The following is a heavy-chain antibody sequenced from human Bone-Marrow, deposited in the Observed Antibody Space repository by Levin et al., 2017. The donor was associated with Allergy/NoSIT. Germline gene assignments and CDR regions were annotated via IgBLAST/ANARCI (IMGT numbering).Heavy chain of an antibody. Sequence: PGGSLRLSCAASGFTFSGSAMHWVRQASGKGLEWVGRIRSTGNYYATAYGASVNGRFTISRDDLKNTAYLQMNSLKTEDTAVYYCTTMTEWGQGTLVTVSS. V-gene: IGHV3-73*01. J-gene: IGHJ1*01. CDR3: TTMTE. CDR2: IRSTGNYYAT. CDR1: GFTFSGSA. D-gene: IGHD3-22*01.